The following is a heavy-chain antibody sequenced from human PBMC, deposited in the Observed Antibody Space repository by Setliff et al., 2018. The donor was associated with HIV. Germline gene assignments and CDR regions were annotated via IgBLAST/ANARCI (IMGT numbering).Heavy chain of an antibody. V-gene: IGHV4-31*03. CDR1: GGSISSGGYY. CDR2: IYHNGST. D-gene: IGHD2-15*01. CDR3: ARGGGSRAATSSYYYMDV. Sequence: TLSLTCTVSGGSISSGGYYWSWIRQHPGKGLEWIGYIYHNGSTYYNPSLKSRLIISVDTSKNQFSLKLSSVTAADTAVYYCARGGGSRAATSSYYYMDVWGKGTTVTVSS. J-gene: IGHJ6*03.